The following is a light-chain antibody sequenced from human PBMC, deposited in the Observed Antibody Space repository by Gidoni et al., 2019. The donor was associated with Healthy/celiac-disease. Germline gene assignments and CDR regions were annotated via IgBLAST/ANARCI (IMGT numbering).Light chain of an antibody. CDR3: QQSYSTPLT. V-gene: IGKV1-39*01. Sequence: DIQITQSPSSLSASVGDRVTITCRASQSISSYLNWYQQKPGKAPKLLIYAASSLKSGVPSRCSGSGSGTDFTLTISSLQPEDFATYDCQQSYSTPLTFGGGKKVEIK. CDR2: AAS. CDR1: QSISSY. J-gene: IGKJ4*01.